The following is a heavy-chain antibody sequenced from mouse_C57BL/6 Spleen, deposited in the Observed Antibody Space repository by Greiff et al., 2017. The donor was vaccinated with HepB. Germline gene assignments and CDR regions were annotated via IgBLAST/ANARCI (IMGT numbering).Heavy chain of an antibody. J-gene: IGHJ4*01. CDR3: ARKGTGDAYYAMDY. V-gene: IGHV2-2*01. Sequence: VKLVESGPGLVQPSQSLSITCTVSGFSLTSYGVHWVRQSPGKGLEWLGAIWSGGSTDYNAAFISRLSISKDNSKSQVFFKMNSLQADDTAIYYCARKGTGDAYYAMDYWGQGTSVTVSS. D-gene: IGHD4-1*01. CDR1: GFSLTSYG. CDR2: IWSGGST.